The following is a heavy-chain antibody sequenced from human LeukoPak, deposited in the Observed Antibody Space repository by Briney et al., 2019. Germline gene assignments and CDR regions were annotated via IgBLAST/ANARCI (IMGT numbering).Heavy chain of an antibody. Sequence: GASVKVSCKASGYTFTGYYMHWVRQAPGQGLEWMGWINPNSGGTNYAQKFQGRVTMTRDTSISTAYMELSRLRSDDTAVYCCARVWTHYILTGYWGYYHFDYWGQGTLVTVSS. V-gene: IGHV1-2*02. D-gene: IGHD3-9*01. CDR3: ARVWTHYILTGYWGYYHFDY. CDR1: GYTFTGYY. CDR2: INPNSGGT. J-gene: IGHJ4*02.